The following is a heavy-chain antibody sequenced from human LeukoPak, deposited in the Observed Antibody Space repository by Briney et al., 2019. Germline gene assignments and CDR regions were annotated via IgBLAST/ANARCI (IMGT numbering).Heavy chain of an antibody. Sequence: SVKVSCKASGGTFSSYAISWVRQAPGQGLEWLGGIIPIFGTANYAQKFQGRVTITADESTSTAYMELSSLRSEDTAVYFCARDRDRWSSGSYNWFDPWGQGTLVTVSS. CDR3: ARDRDRWSSGSYNWFDP. CDR1: GGTFSSYA. V-gene: IGHV1-69*01. J-gene: IGHJ5*02. CDR2: IIPIFGTA. D-gene: IGHD6-19*01.